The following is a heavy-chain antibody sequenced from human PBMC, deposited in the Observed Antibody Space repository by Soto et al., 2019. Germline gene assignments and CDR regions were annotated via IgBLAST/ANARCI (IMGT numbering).Heavy chain of an antibody. D-gene: IGHD5-18*01. CDR3: ATLNSFGSDY. Sequence: GESLKISCAASGFTFGNFWMHWVRQAPGKGLVWVSRIDSDGSGAMYADSVKGRLTISRDNAKSTLFLQMNSLRAEDTAVYYCATLNSFGSDYWGRGTLVTVSS. CDR2: IDSDGSGA. CDR1: GFTFGNFW. J-gene: IGHJ4*02. V-gene: IGHV3-74*03.